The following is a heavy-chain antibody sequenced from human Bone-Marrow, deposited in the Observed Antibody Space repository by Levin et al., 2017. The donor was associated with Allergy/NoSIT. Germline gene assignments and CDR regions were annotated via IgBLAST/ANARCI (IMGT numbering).Heavy chain of an antibody. D-gene: IGHD2-2*01. CDR1: GFSFGTYS. J-gene: IGHJ6*01. V-gene: IGHV3-23*01. Sequence: AGGSLRLSCVGSGFSFGTYSMNWVRQTPGKELMWVSAIYPSGQSVFYADSVRGRFTISRDNSKNTLYLQMNSLRADDTAVYFCAKDRMPDDGWNMDVWGHGTSVTVSS. CDR3: AKDRMPDDGWNMDV. CDR2: IYPSGQSV.